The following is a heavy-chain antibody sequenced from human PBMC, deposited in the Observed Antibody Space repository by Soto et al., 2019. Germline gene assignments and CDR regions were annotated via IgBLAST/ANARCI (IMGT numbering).Heavy chain of an antibody. D-gene: IGHD3-22*01. Sequence: PSETLSLTCTVSGGSISSSSYYWGWIRQPPGKGLEWIGSIFYSGSTYYNPSLKSRVTISVDTSKNQFSLKLSSVTAADTAVYYFARRSTYYYDSSDSWFDPWGQGTLVTVSS. J-gene: IGHJ5*02. CDR2: IFYSGST. CDR3: ARRSTYYYDSSDSWFDP. CDR1: GGSISSSSYY. V-gene: IGHV4-39*01.